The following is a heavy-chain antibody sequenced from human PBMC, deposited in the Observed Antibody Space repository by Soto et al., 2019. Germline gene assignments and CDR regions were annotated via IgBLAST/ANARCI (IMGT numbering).Heavy chain of an antibody. CDR1: GFTFRNYG. CDR3: AKENQHLVHDY. CDR2: ISHDGSDK. D-gene: IGHD6-13*01. V-gene: IGHV3-30*18. Sequence: QVQLVESGGGVVRPGRSLRLTCAAYGFTFRNYGMHWVRQAPGKGLEWVAVISHDGSDKYYADSMKGRFIISRDNSENTLFLNMNSLKPEDTTVYYCAKENQHLVHDYWGQGTLVTVSS. J-gene: IGHJ4*02.